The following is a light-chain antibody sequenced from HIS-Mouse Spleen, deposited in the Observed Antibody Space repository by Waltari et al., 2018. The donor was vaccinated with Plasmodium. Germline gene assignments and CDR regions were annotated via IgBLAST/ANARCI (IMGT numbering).Light chain of an antibody. CDR3: SSYTSSSTLNYV. V-gene: IGLV2-14*01. J-gene: IGLJ1*01. CDR1: SSYVGGYNY. CDR2: EVS. Sequence: PGQSITISCTGTSSYVGGYNYVSWYQQHPGKAPTLTIYEVSNRPSGVSNRFSGSKSGNTASLTISGLQAEDEADYYCSSYTSSSTLNYVFGTGTKVTVL.